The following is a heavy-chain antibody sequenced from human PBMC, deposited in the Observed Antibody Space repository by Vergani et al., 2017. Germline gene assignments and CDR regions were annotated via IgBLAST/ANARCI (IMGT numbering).Heavy chain of an antibody. J-gene: IGHJ2*01. CDR1: GFTFSSYG. Sequence: QVQLVESGGGVVQPGRSLRLSCAASGFTFSSYGMHWVRQAPGKGLEWVAVIWYDGSNKYYADSVKGRFTISRDNSKNTLYLQMNSLRAEDTAVYYCAKDSYRIAVADHWYFDLWGRGTLVTVSS. D-gene: IGHD6-19*01. V-gene: IGHV3-33*06. CDR2: IWYDGSNK. CDR3: AKDSYRIAVADHWYFDL.